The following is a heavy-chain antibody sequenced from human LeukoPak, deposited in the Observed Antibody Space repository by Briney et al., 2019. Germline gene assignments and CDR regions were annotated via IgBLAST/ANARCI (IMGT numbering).Heavy chain of an antibody. Sequence: SETLSLTCSVSGGSISDHYWGWIRQPPGKRLEWIGYISYSGSTDYNPSLKSRVSMSVDTSKNHFSLKLSSVTAADTAVYYCARGDRGAFDIWGRGTVVTVSS. CDR3: ARGDRGAFDI. J-gene: IGHJ3*02. CDR2: ISYSGST. CDR1: GGSISDHY. D-gene: IGHD6-25*01. V-gene: IGHV4-59*11.